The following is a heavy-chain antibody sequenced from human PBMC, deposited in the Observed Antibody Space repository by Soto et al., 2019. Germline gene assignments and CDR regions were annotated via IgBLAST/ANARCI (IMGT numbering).Heavy chain of an antibody. D-gene: IGHD6-19*01. V-gene: IGHV3-33*01. CDR1: GFTFSSYG. CDR2: IWYDGSNK. J-gene: IGHJ5*02. CDR3: ARDFKAVAGHNWFDP. Sequence: SLRLSCAASGFTFSSYGMHWVRQAPGKGLEWVAVIWYDGSNKYYADSVKGRFTISRDNSKNTLYLQMNSLRAEDTAVYYCARDFKAVAGHNWFDPWGQGTLVTVSS.